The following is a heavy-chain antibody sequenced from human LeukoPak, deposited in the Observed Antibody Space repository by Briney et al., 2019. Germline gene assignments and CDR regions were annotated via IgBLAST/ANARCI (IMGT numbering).Heavy chain of an antibody. V-gene: IGHV1-2*06. J-gene: IGHJ4*02. CDR3: ATLTRITGTSTPHY. CDR2: INPNSGGT. CDR1: GYTFTGYY. Sequence: GASVEVSCKASGYTFTGYYMHWVRQAPGQGLEWMGRINPNSGGTNYAQKFQGRVTMTRDTSISTAYMELSRLRSDDTAVYYCATLTRITGTSTPHYWGQGTLVTVSS. D-gene: IGHD1-20*01.